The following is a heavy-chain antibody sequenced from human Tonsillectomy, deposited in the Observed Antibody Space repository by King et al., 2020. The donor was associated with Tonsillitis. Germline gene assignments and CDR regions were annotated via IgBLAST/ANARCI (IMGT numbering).Heavy chain of an antibody. CDR2: ISSDGSHK. D-gene: IGHD3-16*01. V-gene: IGHV3-30*03. CDR1: GFIFSSYA. J-gene: IGHJ4*02. Sequence: VQLVESGGGVVQPGGSLRLSCAASGFIFSSYAMHWVRQTPGKGLEWVADISSDGSHKYYTDSVKGRFTISRDNSKNKLYLQMNSLRAEDTAVYYCARDNIWAWVTFGGFIDYWGQGTLGTGSS. CDR3: ARDNIWAWVTFGGFIDY.